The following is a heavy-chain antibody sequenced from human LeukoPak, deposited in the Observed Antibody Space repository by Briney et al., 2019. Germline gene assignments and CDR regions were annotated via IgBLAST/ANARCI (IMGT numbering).Heavy chain of an antibody. D-gene: IGHD3-22*01. V-gene: IGHV4-38-2*02. J-gene: IGHJ3*02. CDR2: IYHSGST. Sequence: SETLSLTCTVSGGSISSYYWGWIRQPPGKGLEWIGSIYHSGSTYYNPSLKSRVTISVDTSKNQFSLKLSSVTAADTAVYYCARAAYYYDSSGYYGTEAFDIWGQGTMVTVSS. CDR1: GGSISSYY. CDR3: ARAAYYYDSSGYYGTEAFDI.